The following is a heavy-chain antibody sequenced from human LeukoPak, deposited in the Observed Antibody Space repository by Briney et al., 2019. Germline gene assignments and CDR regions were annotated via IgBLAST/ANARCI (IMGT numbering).Heavy chain of an antibody. D-gene: IGHD1-26*01. CDR3: ARDGSGGTYPGSYFFDY. Sequence: GGSLRLSCAASGFTFSSYDMSWVRQAPGKGLEWVSAISGSGGSTYYADSVKGRFTISRDNSKNTLYLQMNSLRAEDTAVYYCARDGSGGTYPGSYFFDYWGQGTLVTVSS. J-gene: IGHJ4*02. CDR1: GFTFSSYD. CDR2: ISGSGGST. V-gene: IGHV3-23*01.